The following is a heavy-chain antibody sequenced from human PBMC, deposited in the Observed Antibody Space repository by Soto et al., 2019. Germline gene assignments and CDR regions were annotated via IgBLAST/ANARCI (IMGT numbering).Heavy chain of an antibody. CDR3: ARHPPYGSGSTRFDQ. D-gene: IGHD6-19*01. Sequence: PGESLKISCKGSGYSFTNYWIGWVCQTPGKGLEWMGIIWPGDSDTRYSPSFQGQITISADKSITTVYLQWGSLKASDTAMYYCARHPPYGSGSTRFDQWGQGTLVTVSS. CDR1: GYSFTNYW. CDR2: IWPGDSDT. J-gene: IGHJ4*02. V-gene: IGHV5-51*01.